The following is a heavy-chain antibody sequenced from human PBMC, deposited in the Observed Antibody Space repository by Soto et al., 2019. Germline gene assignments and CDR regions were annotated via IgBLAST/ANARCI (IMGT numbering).Heavy chain of an antibody. CDR1: GGSISSGAYY. CDR3: ALLGVPTVTTSPYFDY. D-gene: IGHD4-17*01. V-gene: IGHV4-30-4*01. Sequence: QVQLQESGPGLVKPSQTLSLTCTVSGGSISSGAYYWSWIRQPPGKGLEWIGYIYYSGSTYYNPSLKSRVTISVDPSKNQFSLKLSSVTAADTAVYYCALLGVPTVTTSPYFDYWGQGTLVTVSS. J-gene: IGHJ4*02. CDR2: IYYSGST.